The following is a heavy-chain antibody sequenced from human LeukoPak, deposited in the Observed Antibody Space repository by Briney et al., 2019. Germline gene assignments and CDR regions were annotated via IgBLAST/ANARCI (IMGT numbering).Heavy chain of an antibody. CDR1: GGSISSSSYY. CDR3: ARLSRSAGGDPLTMIVVVITPAGGYIDY. Sequence: SETLSLTCTVSGGSISSSSYYWGWIRQPPGKGLEWIGSIYYSGSTYYNPSLKSRVTISVDTSKNQFSLKLSSVTAADTAVYYCARLSRSAGGDPLTMIVVVITPAGGYIDYRGQGTLVTVSS. D-gene: IGHD3-22*01. J-gene: IGHJ4*02. CDR2: IYYSGST. V-gene: IGHV4-39*01.